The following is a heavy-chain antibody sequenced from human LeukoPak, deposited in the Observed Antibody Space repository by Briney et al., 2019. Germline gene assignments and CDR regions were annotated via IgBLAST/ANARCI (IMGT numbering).Heavy chain of an antibody. Sequence: GESLIISRKDSGYSFSHNWICWVRQMPGEGLEWMGIINHDDFNTRYSPSFQGQVTISADKSTSTAYLQWSGLKASDTDMYYCARQIWSSGWLWGQGTLVTVSS. D-gene: IGHD6-19*01. CDR3: ARQIWSSGWL. CDR2: INHDDFNT. J-gene: IGHJ4*02. V-gene: IGHV5-51*01. CDR1: GYSFSHNW.